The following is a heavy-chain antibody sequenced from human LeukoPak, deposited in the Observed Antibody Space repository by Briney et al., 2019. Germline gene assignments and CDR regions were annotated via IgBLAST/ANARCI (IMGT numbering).Heavy chain of an antibody. CDR1: GFPFSAYS. CDR3: AKAYYDSSGYSYYFDY. CDR2: ISGSSAYV. D-gene: IGHD3-22*01. J-gene: IGHJ4*02. V-gene: IGHV3-21*01. Sequence: GGSLRLSCAASGFPFSAYSMNWVRRAPGKGREWVSSISGSSAYVYYADSVKGRFTVSRDNAKNSLYLQTSSLRAEDTAVYYCAKAYYDSSGYSYYFDYWGQGTPVTVSS.